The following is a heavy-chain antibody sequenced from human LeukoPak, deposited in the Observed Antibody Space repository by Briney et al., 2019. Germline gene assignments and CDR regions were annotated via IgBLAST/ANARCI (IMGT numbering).Heavy chain of an antibody. CDR1: GFTFSSHA. D-gene: IGHD2-15*01. V-gene: IGHV3-23*01. J-gene: IGHJ4*02. CDR3: ARYCGAATCYSGIDY. Sequence: PGGSLRISCAASGFTFSSHAMSWVRQAPGKGLEWVSVISNSGGDSVKGRCTISRDNSKNTLYLQMNRLRAEETAVYCCARYCGAATCYSGIDYWGQGTLVTVSS. CDR2: ISNSGG.